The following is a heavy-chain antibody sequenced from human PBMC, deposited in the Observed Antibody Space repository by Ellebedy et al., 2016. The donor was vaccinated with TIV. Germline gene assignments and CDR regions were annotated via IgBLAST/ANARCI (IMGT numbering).Heavy chain of an antibody. CDR1: GFSFRSYW. V-gene: IGHV3-7*01. CDR3: VRRGSYGDYAVQVNSWFDP. Sequence: PGGSLRLSCAASGFSFRSYWMSWVRQAPGKGLEWVANIYQDGSDQNYVDSVKGRFTISRDKANNLLFLQMNSLRAEDTAVYYCVRRGSYGDYAVQVNSWFDPWGRGTLVTVSS. CDR2: IYQDGSDQ. D-gene: IGHD4-17*01. J-gene: IGHJ5*02.